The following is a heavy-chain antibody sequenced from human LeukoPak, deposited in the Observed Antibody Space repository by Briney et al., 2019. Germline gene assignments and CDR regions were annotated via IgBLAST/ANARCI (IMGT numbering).Heavy chain of an antibody. CDR1: GYTFTGYY. CDR3: ARCPVGSGRCYYYMDV. V-gene: IGHV1-2*02. J-gene: IGHJ6*03. D-gene: IGHD1-26*01. CDR2: INPNSGGT. Sequence: ASVKVSCKASGYTFTGYYMHWVRQAPGQGLEWMGWINPNSGGTNYAQKFQGRVTMTRDTSISTAYMELSRLRSDDTAVYYCARCPVGSGRCYYYMDVWGKGTTVTVSS.